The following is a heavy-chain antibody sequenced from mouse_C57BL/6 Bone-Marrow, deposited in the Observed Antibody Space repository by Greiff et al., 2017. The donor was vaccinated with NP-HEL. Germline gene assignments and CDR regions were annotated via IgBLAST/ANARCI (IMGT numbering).Heavy chain of an antibody. V-gene: IGHV1-20*01. CDR1: GYSFTGYF. CDR3: ARVTTQGDYAMDY. CDR2: INPYNGDT. J-gene: IGHJ4*01. D-gene: IGHD2-2*01. Sequence: EVQLVESGPELVKPGDSVKISCKASGYSFTGYFMNWVMQSHGKSLEWIGRINPYNGDTFYNQKFKGKATLTVDQSSSTAHMELRSLTSEDSAVYYCARVTTQGDYAMDYGGQGTSVTVSS.